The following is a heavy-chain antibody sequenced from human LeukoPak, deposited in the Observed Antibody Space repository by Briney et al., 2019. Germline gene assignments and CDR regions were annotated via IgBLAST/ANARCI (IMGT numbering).Heavy chain of an antibody. Sequence: GGSLRLSCAAPGFTFTNYGMHWVRQPPGKGLEWVAVTWYDGCNKYYADSVKGQFTISRDSSKNTLYLQMNSLRADDTAVYYCSRDPPSAYSSQWFYFDCWHQGPVVSVSS. CDR1: GFTFTNYG. V-gene: IGHV3-33*08. J-gene: IGHJ4*02. D-gene: IGHD6-13*01. CDR3: SRDPPSAYSSQWFYFDC. CDR2: TWYDGCNK.